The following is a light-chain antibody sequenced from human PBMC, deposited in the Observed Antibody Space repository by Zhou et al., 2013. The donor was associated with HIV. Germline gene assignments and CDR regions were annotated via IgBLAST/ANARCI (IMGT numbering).Light chain of an antibody. V-gene: IGKV3-11*01. J-gene: IGKJ1*01. Sequence: EVVLTQSPATLSLSPGERATLSCRASQSISSKLAWYQQKPGQAPRLLMYDASKRATGIPARFSGSGSGTDFALTISRLEPEDFAVYYCQQYDSSIPTFGQGTKVEIK. CDR2: DAS. CDR3: QQYDSSIPT. CDR1: QSISSK.